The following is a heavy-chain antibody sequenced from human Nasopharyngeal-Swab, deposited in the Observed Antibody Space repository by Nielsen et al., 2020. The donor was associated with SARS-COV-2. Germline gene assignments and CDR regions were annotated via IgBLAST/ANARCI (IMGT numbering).Heavy chain of an antibody. Sequence: SETLSLTCSVSGGSFNGFYWGWIRQPPGKGLEWIGNIYYNGNTYQNPSLKSRLTISVDKSKNQFSLKLNSVTATDTAVYYCARGYGSFPYYFDHWGQGTLVTVSS. V-gene: IGHV4-59*04. CDR1: GGSFNGFY. CDR2: IYYNGNT. J-gene: IGHJ4*02. CDR3: ARGYGSFPYYFDH. D-gene: IGHD1-26*01.